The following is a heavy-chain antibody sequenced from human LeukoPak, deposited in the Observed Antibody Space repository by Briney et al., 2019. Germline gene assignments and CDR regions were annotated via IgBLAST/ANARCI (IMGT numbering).Heavy chain of an antibody. CDR3: VRGGPSTWS. Sequence: GGSLRLSCAASGFTFSSYAMSWVRQAPGKRPVWVSRINDDGSDTVYADSVRGRFTISRDDAKNTVYLQMNNLRAEDTAVYHCVRGGPSTWSWGQGTMVTVSS. CDR2: INDDGSDT. V-gene: IGHV3-74*01. CDR1: GFTFSSYA. J-gene: IGHJ3*01. D-gene: IGHD2-15*01.